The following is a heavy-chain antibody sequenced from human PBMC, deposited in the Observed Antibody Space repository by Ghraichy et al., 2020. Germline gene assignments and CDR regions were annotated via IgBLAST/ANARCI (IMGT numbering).Heavy chain of an antibody. CDR2: IYTSGST. CDR1: GGSISSYY. V-gene: IGHV4-4*07. Sequence: SETLSLTCTVSGGSISSYYWSWIRQPAGKGLEWIGRIYTSGSTNYNPSLKSRVTMSVDTSKNQFSLKLSSVTAADTAVYYCARAMDLGPNWNDELADAFDIWGQGTMVTVSS. D-gene: IGHD1-1*01. CDR3: ARAMDLGPNWNDELADAFDI. J-gene: IGHJ3*02.